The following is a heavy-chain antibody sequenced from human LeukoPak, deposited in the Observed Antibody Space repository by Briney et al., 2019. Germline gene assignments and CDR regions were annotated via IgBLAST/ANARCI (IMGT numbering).Heavy chain of an antibody. Sequence: SGGSLRLSSSASGFTFSYYAMQWVRQAPGQGLAYGSAISSNVGSTYYADSVKGSFTFSRDNSKNTLYLQMSSLRAEDTAVYYCVRTYGYCSSTSCYVFDYWGQGTLVTVSS. D-gene: IGHD2-2*01. V-gene: IGHV3-64D*09. CDR3: VRTYGYCSSTSCYVFDY. CDR1: GFTFSYYA. J-gene: IGHJ4*02. CDR2: ISSNVGST.